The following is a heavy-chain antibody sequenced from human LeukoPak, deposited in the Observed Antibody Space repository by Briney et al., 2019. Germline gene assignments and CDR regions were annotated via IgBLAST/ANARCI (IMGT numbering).Heavy chain of an antibody. Sequence: NPGGSLRLSCAASGFTFSSYSMNWVRQAPGKGPEWVSSISSSSSYIYYADSVKGRFTISRDNAKNTLYLQMNSLRAEDTAVYYCARDNEYCTGGTCRLDYWGQGALVTVFS. CDR2: ISSSSSYI. V-gene: IGHV3-21*01. D-gene: IGHD2-15*01. CDR3: ARDNEYCTGGTCRLDY. CDR1: GFTFSSYS. J-gene: IGHJ4*02.